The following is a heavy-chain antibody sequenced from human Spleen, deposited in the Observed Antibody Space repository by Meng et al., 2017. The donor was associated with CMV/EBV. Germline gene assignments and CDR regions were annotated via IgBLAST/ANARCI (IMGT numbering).Heavy chain of an antibody. CDR1: GGSLSGYY. V-gene: IGHV4-34*01. CDR3: ARRYLRP. CDR2: IDDSGSM. Sequence: TLSLTCAVYGGSLSGYYWSWVRQPPGKGLEWIGEIDDSGSMNYNPSLKSRVTISVDTSKNQFTLNLSSVTAADTAVYYCARRYLRPWGQGILVTVSS. J-gene: IGHJ5*02. D-gene: IGHD1-14*01.